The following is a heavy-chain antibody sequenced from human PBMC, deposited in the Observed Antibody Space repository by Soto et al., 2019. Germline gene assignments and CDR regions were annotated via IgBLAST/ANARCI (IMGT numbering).Heavy chain of an antibody. D-gene: IGHD3-3*01. CDR1: GFTFGSYW. J-gene: IGHJ5*02. V-gene: IGHV3-7*01. CDR2: IKQDGSEK. CDR3: ARGNYDFWSGYNWFDP. Sequence: EGQLVESGGGLVQPGGSLRLSYAASGFTFGSYWMSWVRQAPGKGLEWVANIKQDGSEKYYVDSVKGRFTISRDNAKNSLYLQMNSLRAEDTAVYYCARGNYDFWSGYNWFDPWGQGTLVTVSS.